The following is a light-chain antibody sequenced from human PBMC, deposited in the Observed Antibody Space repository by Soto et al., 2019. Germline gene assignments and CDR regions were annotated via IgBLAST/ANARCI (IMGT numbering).Light chain of an antibody. CDR2: EVS. Sequence: QSALTQPPSASGSPGQSVTISCTGTSNDVGGYNFVSWYQQHPGKAPKLMIYEVSKRPSGVPDRFSGSKSGNAASLTVSGLQAEDEYDYYCSSYAGSNIVVFGGGTKVTVL. V-gene: IGLV2-8*01. J-gene: IGLJ2*01. CDR3: SSYAGSNIVV. CDR1: SNDVGGYNF.